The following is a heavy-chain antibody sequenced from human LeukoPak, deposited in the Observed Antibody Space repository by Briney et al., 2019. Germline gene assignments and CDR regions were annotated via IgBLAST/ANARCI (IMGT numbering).Heavy chain of an antibody. CDR3: ARLKTDSSSWSYYYYYGMDV. V-gene: IGHV4-39*01. J-gene: IGHJ6*02. Sequence: SETLSPTCTVFGGSISSSYYYWSWIRQPPGKGLEWIGSIYYSGSTYYNPSLKSRVTISVDTSKNQFSLKLSSVTAADTAVYYCARLKTDSSSWSYYYYYGMDVWGQGTTVTVSS. D-gene: IGHD6-13*01. CDR1: GGSISSSYYY. CDR2: IYYSGST.